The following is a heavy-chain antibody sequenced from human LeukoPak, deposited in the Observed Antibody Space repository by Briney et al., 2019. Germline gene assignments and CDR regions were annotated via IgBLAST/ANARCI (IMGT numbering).Heavy chain of an antibody. Sequence: ASVKVSCKASGGTFSSYAISWVRQAPGQGLEWMGWISAYNGNTNYAQKLQGRVTMTTDTSTSTAYMELRSLRSDDTAVYYCAREIYYDSSGYLDYWGQGTLVTVSS. CDR2: ISAYNGNT. J-gene: IGHJ4*02. CDR1: GGTFSSYA. CDR3: AREIYYDSSGYLDY. V-gene: IGHV1-18*01. D-gene: IGHD3-22*01.